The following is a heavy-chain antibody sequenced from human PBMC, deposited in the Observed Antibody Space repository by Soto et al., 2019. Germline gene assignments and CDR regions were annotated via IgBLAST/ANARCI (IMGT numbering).Heavy chain of an antibody. CDR2: IYTSGST. J-gene: IGHJ6*02. D-gene: IGHD5-18*01. V-gene: IGHV4-4*07. CDR1: GGSISSYY. CDR3: ARERGYRSGLEVDYGMDV. Sequence: QVQLQESGPGLVKPSETLSLTCTVSGGSISSYYWSWIRQPAGKRLEWIGRIYTSGSTNYNPSLKRRVTMSVDTSKNQFSLKLSSVTAADTAVYYCARERGYRSGLEVDYGMDVWGQGTTVTVSS.